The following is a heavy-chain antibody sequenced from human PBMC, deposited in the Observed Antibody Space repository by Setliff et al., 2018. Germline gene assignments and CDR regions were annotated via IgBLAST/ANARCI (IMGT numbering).Heavy chain of an antibody. CDR1: GFTFSNAW. Sequence: PGGSLRLSCAASGFTFSNAWMSWVRQAPGKGLEWVGRIKSKTDGGTTDYAAPVKGRFTISRDDSKNTLYLQMNSLKTEDTAVYYCTTAPRRYFDWLSLGGTDYWGQGTLVTVSS. J-gene: IGHJ4*02. V-gene: IGHV3-15*01. D-gene: IGHD3-9*01. CDR2: IKSKTDGGTT. CDR3: TTAPRRYFDWLSLGGTDY.